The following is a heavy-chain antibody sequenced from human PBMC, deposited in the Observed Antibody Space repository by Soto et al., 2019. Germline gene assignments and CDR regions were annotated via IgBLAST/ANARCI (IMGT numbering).Heavy chain of an antibody. V-gene: IGHV4-59*01. Sequence: SETLSLTCTVSGGSISSYYWSWIRQPPGKGLEWIGYIYYSGSTNYNPSLKSRVTISVDTSKNQFSLKLSSVTAADTAVYYCARVLPGIAARWYYFDYWGQGTLVTVSS. CDR2: IYYSGST. CDR3: ARVLPGIAARWYYFDY. CDR1: GGSISSYY. J-gene: IGHJ4*02. D-gene: IGHD6-6*01.